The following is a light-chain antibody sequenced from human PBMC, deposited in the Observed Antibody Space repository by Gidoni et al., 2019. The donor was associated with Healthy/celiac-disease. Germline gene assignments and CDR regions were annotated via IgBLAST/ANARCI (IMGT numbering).Light chain of an antibody. CDR2: DAS. CDR1: QDISNY. Sequence: DIQMTQSPSSLSPSVGDRVTITCQASQDISNYLNWYQQKPGKAPKLLIYDASNLETGVPSRFSGSGSGTDFTFTISSLQPEAIATYYCQQYDNPSLFGGGTKVEIK. V-gene: IGKV1-33*01. J-gene: IGKJ4*01. CDR3: QQYDNPSL.